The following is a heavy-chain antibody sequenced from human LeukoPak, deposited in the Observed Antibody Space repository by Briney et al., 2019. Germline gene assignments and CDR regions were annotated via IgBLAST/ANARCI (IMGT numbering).Heavy chain of an antibody. Sequence: QPRESLRLSCAVSGFTFSNSWMTWGSQAPAGGLEGGAYMKEDGAGIYYVDSVKGRFTISGDNAKTSLYLQTTSLPAADTAIYYFARGVYAFDIWGQGTMVTLS. J-gene: IGHJ3*02. CDR2: MKEDGAGI. CDR3: ARGVYAFDI. V-gene: IGHV3-7*01. CDR1: GFTFSNSW.